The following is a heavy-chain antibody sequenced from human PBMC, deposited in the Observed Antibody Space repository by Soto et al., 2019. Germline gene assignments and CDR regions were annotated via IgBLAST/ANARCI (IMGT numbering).Heavy chain of an antibody. J-gene: IGHJ4*02. CDR1: GGYISSGGYY. D-gene: IGHD3-10*01. CDR3: ARSQLVRGVIIGFDY. V-gene: IGHV4-31*03. Sequence: SETLCLTCTVSGGYISSGGYYWSWIRQHPGKGLEWIGYIYYSGSTYYNPSLKSRVTISVDTSKNQFSLKLSSVTAADTAVYYCARSQLVRGVIIGFDYWGQGTLVTVPQ. CDR2: IYYSGST.